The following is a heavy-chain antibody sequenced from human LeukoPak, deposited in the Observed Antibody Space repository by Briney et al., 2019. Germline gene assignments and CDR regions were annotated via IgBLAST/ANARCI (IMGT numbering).Heavy chain of an antibody. D-gene: IGHD3-3*01. J-gene: IGHJ6*02. Sequence: SETLSLTCAVYGGSFSAYYWSWIRQPPGKGLEWIGEINHSGSTNYNPSLKSRVTISVDTSKNQFSLKLSSVTAADTAVYYCARENRVGFWSGYTDYYYGMDVWGQGTTVTVSS. CDR2: INHSGST. V-gene: IGHV4-34*01. CDR1: GGSFSAYY. CDR3: ARENRVGFWSGYTDYYYGMDV.